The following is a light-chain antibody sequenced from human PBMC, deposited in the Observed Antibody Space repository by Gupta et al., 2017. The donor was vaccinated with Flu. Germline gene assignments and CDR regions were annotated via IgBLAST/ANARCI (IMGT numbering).Light chain of an antibody. Sequence: DIVMTQTPVSLAVSLGERATINCKSSQSVLYSSNNRNYLAWFQQKPGQPPKLLIYWSSTRESGVPDRFSGSGSGTDFTLTISSLQAEDVAVYYCHQDDSIPWTFGQGTKVEIK. CDR3: HQDDSIPWT. V-gene: IGKV4-1*01. J-gene: IGKJ1*01. CDR2: WSS. CDR1: QSVLYSSNNRNY.